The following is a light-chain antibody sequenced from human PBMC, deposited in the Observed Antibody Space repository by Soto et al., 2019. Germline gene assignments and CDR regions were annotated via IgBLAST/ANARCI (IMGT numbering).Light chain of an antibody. CDR1: QSISSW. CDR3: QQYKSYST. Sequence: IQMTQSPSILSASVGDRVTITCRASQSISSWLAWYQQKPGKAPNLLIHKASHLESGVPSRFSGSGSGTEFTLTISSLQPGDFATYICQQYKSYSTFGRGTKVDIK. CDR2: KAS. J-gene: IGKJ1*01. V-gene: IGKV1-5*03.